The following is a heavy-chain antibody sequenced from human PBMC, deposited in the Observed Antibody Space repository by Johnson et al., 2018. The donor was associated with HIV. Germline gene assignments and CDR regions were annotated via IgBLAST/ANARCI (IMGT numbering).Heavy chain of an antibody. CDR3: ALTESRFLEWLFRAFDI. CDR2: ISYDGHNE. J-gene: IGHJ3*02. V-gene: IGHV3-30*03. CDR1: GFTFSSYG. Sequence: QMQLVESGGGVVQPGRSLRLSCAASGFTFSSYGMHWVRQAPGQGMAWVAFISYDGHNEYYAASVEGRFTVSRDNTKNTLYLQMNSLRADDTAIYYCALTESRFLEWLFRAFDIWGQGTMVTVSS. D-gene: IGHD3-3*01.